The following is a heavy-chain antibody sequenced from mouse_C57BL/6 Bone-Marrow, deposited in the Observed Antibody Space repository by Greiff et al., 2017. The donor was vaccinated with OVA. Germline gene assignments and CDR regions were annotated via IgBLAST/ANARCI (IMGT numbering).Heavy chain of an antibody. CDR2: IYPRSGNT. CDR1: GYTFTSYG. V-gene: IGHV1-81*01. D-gene: IGHD1-1*01. Sequence: VQLQQSGAELARPGASVKLSCKASGYTFTSYGISWVKQRTGQGLEWIGEIYPRSGNTYYTEKFKGKATLTADKSSSTAYMELRSLTSEDSAVYFWARTLDYYGSSLEYFDVWGTGTTVTVSS. J-gene: IGHJ1*03. CDR3: ARTLDYYGSSLEYFDV.